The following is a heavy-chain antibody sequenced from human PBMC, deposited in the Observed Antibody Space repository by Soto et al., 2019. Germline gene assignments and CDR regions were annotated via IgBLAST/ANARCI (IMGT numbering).Heavy chain of an antibody. CDR2: IGESGTPT. CDR3: AKTDFWSGYYRDSAAHFDY. V-gene: IGHV3-23*01. D-gene: IGHD3-3*01. J-gene: IGHJ4*02. Sequence: GGSLRLSCAASGFTFSSYAMKWVRQAPGKGLEWVSLIGESGTPTYYADSVKGRFTISRDNSKNTLYLQMNSLRAEDTAVYYCAKTDFWSGYYRDSAAHFDYWGQGTLVTVSS. CDR1: GFTFSSYA.